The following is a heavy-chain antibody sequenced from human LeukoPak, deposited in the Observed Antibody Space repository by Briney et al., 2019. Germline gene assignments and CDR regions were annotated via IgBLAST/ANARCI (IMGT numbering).Heavy chain of an antibody. Sequence: GGSLRLSCAASGFTFSSYAMSWVRQAPGKGLEWVSAISGSGGSTYYADSVKGRFTISRDNPKNTLYLQMNSLKTEDTAVYYCARDSATGLTALGYYFDYWGQGTLVTVSS. CDR3: ARDSATGLTALGYYFDY. CDR1: GFTFSSYA. CDR2: ISGSGGST. V-gene: IGHV3-23*01. J-gene: IGHJ4*02. D-gene: IGHD1-1*01.